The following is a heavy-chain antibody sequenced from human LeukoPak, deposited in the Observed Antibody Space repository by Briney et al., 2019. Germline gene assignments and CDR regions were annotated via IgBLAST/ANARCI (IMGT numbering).Heavy chain of an antibody. CDR1: GFTFSTYA. J-gene: IGHJ6*03. V-gene: IGHV3-30*04. CDR3: ARDQDDYGDPLSYYYMDV. Sequence: GGSLRLSCAASGFTFSTYAMHWVRQAPGKGLEWVSVISYDGGNKYYADSVKGRFTISRDNSKNTLYLQMNSLRPEDTAVYYCARDQDDYGDPLSYYYMDVWGKGTTVTVSS. CDR2: ISYDGGNK. D-gene: IGHD4-17*01.